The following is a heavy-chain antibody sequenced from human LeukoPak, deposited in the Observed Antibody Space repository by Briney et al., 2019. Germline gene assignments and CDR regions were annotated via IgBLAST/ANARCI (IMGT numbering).Heavy chain of an antibody. Sequence: GASVKVSCTASGGTFSSYTISWGRQAPGHRLEWMGRIIPILGIANYAQKFPGRVTITADKCTRTSYMELSSLRSEDTDVYYCGVRWFDPGGQGRLVTVSS. CDR2: IIPILGIA. CDR3: GVRWFDP. V-gene: IGHV1-69*02. J-gene: IGHJ5*02. CDR1: GGTFSSYT. D-gene: IGHD1-1*01.